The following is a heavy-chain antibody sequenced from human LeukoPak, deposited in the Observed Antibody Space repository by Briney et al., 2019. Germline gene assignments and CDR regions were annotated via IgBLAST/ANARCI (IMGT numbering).Heavy chain of an antibody. CDR1: GGSISSHY. Sequence: SETLSLTCTVSGGSISSHYWSWIRQPPGKGLEWIGYIYYSGSTNYNPSLKSRVTISVDTSKNQFSLKLSSVTAADTAVYYCARSMGGDTMVRGVRFYYYYYMDVWGKGTTVTVSS. V-gene: IGHV4-59*11. CDR2: IYYSGST. J-gene: IGHJ6*03. D-gene: IGHD3-10*01. CDR3: ARSMGGDTMVRGVRFYYYYYMDV.